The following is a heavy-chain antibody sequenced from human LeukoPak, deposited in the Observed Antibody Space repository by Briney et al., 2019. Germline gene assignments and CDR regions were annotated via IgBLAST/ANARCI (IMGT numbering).Heavy chain of an antibody. CDR1: GGSFSGYY. CDR2: IYYSGST. CDR3: ARETPDCSGGSCYDWFDP. D-gene: IGHD2-15*01. Sequence: SETLSLTCAVYGGSFSGYYWSWIRQPPGKGLEWIGYIYYSGSTNYNPSLKSRVTISVDTSKNQFSLKLSSVTAADTAVYYCARETPDCSGGSCYDWFDPWGQGTLVTVSS. V-gene: IGHV4-59*01. J-gene: IGHJ5*02.